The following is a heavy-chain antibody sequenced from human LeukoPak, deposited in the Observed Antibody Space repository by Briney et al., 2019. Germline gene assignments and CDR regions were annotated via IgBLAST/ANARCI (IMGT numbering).Heavy chain of an antibody. J-gene: IGHJ6*03. Sequence: SPSGTLSLTCAVSGGSISSGSYYWSWIRQPAGKRLEWIGHIYRSGSTNYNPSLKSRVTISVDTSKNQFSLKLSSVTAADTAVYYCARWRSSMVRGYYYYYMDVWGKGTTVTISS. CDR3: ARWRSSMVRGYYYYYMDV. D-gene: IGHD3-10*01. CDR1: GGSISSGSYY. CDR2: IYRSGST. V-gene: IGHV4-61*09.